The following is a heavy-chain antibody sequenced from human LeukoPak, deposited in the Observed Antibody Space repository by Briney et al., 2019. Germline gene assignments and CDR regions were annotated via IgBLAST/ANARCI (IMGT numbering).Heavy chain of an antibody. V-gene: IGHV3-74*01. CDR3: ARDSNWGSLGWFDP. D-gene: IGHD7-27*01. J-gene: IGHJ5*02. Sequence: GGSLRLSCAASGFIFSNYWMHWVRQAPGKGLVWVSRISSDGRNTIYADSVKGRFTISRDNAKNSLYLQMNSLRAEDTALYYCARDSNWGSLGWFDPWGQGTLVTVSS. CDR1: GFIFSNYW. CDR2: ISSDGRNT.